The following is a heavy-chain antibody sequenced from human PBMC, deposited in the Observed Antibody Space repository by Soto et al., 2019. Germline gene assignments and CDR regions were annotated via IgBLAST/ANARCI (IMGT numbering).Heavy chain of an antibody. CDR1: GFTFTSSA. D-gene: IGHD2-21*02. J-gene: IGHJ4*02. CDR2: INVGSGNT. Sequence: ASVKVSCKASGFTFTSSAMQWVRQAPGQRLEWIGWINVGSGNTNYAQKFQDRVTITRDTSTSTAYMELSSLRSEDTAVYYCARSIVVVTALDYWGQGNLVTVSS. V-gene: IGHV1-58*02. CDR3: ARSIVVVTALDY.